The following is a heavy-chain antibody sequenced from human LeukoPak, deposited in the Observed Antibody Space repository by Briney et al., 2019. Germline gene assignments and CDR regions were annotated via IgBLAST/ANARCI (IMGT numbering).Heavy chain of an antibody. D-gene: IGHD6-13*01. CDR3: ARALVAAAGTASFDY. CDR2: IYTSGST. J-gene: IGHJ4*02. Sequence: SETLSLTCTVSGGSISSGSYYWSWIRQPAGKGLEWIGRIYTSGSTNYNPSLKSRVTISVDTSKNQFSLKLSSVTAADTAVYYCARALVAAAGTASFDYWGQGTLVTVSS. V-gene: IGHV4-61*02. CDR1: GGSISSGSYY.